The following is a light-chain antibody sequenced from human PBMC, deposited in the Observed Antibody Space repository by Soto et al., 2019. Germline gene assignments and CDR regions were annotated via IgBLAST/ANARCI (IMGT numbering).Light chain of an antibody. V-gene: IGLV7-46*01. CDR1: TGAVTSGHY. CDR3: CCCSYAGSSSFRVL. J-gene: IGLJ2*01. CDR2: DTS. Sequence: QAVVTQEPSLTVSPGGTVTLTCGSSTGAVTSGHYPYWFQQKPGQAPRTLIYDTSNKHSWTPARFSGSLLGGKAALTLSGAQPEDEAEYYCCCCSYAGSSSFRVLFGGGTKLTVL.